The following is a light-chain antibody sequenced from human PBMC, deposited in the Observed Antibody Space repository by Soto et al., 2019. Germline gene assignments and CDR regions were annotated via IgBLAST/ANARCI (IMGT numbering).Light chain of an antibody. CDR1: GSNIGGYSY. V-gene: IGLV2-8*01. J-gene: IGLJ3*02. CDR2: EVT. Sequence: QSALTQPPSASGSPGQSVTISCTGTGSNIGGYSYVSWYQQHPGTAPKLMIYEVTKRPSGVPDRFSGSKSDNTASLTVSGLQAEDEADYFCSSYSSGNNLVFGGGTQLTVL. CDR3: SSYSSGNNLV.